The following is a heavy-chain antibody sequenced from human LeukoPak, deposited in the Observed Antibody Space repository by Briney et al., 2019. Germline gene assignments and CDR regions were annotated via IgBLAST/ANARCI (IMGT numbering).Heavy chain of an antibody. D-gene: IGHD2-15*01. CDR2: INPNSGGT. Sequence: GASVKVSCKXSGYTFTGYYMHWVRQTPGQGLEWMGRINPNSGGTNYAQKFQGRVTMTRDTSISTAYMELSRLRSDDTAVYYCARERGYCSGGSCPGAFDIWGQGTMVTVSS. CDR3: ARERGYCSGGSCPGAFDI. CDR1: GYTFTGYY. J-gene: IGHJ3*02. V-gene: IGHV1-2*06.